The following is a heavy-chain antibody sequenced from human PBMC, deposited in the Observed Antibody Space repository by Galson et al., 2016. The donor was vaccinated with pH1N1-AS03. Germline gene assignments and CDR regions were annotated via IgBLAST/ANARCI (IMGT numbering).Heavy chain of an antibody. J-gene: IGHJ3*02. V-gene: IGHV1-69*13. Sequence: SVKVSCKASGDTFTKSAINWVRQAPGQGLQWLGGIIPIPTLGSTHYAPEFQDRVTISADSSTHTVYLQMSHLRSDDTATYYCARGVMRPDRGTDCYSGQAFDIWGQGTVVSVSS. CDR3: ARGVMRPDRGTDCYSGQAFDI. D-gene: IGHD2-21*02. CDR1: GDTFTKSA. CDR2: IIPIPTLGST.